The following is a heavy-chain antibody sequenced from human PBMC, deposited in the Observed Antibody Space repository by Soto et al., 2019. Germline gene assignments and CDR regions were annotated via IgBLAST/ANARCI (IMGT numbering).Heavy chain of an antibody. Sequence: EVQLLESGGGLVQPGGSLRLSCAASGFTFSSYAMSWVRRAPGKGLEWVAGISGSGGSTYYADSVKGRFTISRVNSKNALYLQMNSLRAEDTAVYYCSKPHYGDQHDYWGQGTLVTVSS. CDR1: GFTFSSYA. J-gene: IGHJ4*02. V-gene: IGHV3-23*01. CDR3: SKPHYGDQHDY. CDR2: ISGSGGST. D-gene: IGHD4-17*01.